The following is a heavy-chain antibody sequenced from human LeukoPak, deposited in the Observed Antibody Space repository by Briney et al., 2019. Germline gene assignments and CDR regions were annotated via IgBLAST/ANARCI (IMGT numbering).Heavy chain of an antibody. CDR3: AKVRTMIVVVKGLIDY. V-gene: IGHV3-23*01. Sequence: GGSLRLSCAASGFTLSRYGMHWVRQAPGKGLEWVSAISGSGGSTYYADSVKGRFTISRDNSKNTLYLQMNSLRAEDTAVYYCAKVRTMIVVVKGLIDYWGQGTLVTVSS. J-gene: IGHJ4*02. CDR2: ISGSGGST. CDR1: GFTLSRYG. D-gene: IGHD3-22*01.